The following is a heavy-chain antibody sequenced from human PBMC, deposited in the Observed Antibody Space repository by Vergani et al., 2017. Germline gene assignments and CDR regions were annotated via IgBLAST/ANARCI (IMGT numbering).Heavy chain of an antibody. Sequence: QVQLVQSGAEVKKPGASVKVSCKASGYIFTSYVMHWVRQAPGQRLEWMGWINAGNGNTKYSQKFQGRVTITRDTSASTAYMELSSLRFEDTAVYYCARDEAVFVGGTTGLNDWGQGTLVTVSS. CDR2: INAGNGNT. CDR3: ARDEAVFVGGTTGLND. D-gene: IGHD4-17*01. J-gene: IGHJ4*02. V-gene: IGHV1-3*01. CDR1: GYIFTSYV.